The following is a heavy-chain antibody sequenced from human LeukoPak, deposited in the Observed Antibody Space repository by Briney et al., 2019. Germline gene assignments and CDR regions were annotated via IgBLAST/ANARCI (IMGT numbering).Heavy chain of an antibody. Sequence: ASVKVSCKAFGYTFSSYYMHWVRQAPGQGLEWMGIINPSGGSTSYAQKFQGRVTMTRDTSTSTVYVELSSLRSEDTAVYYCARDPVKGSSWSEYFQHWGQGTLVTVSS. CDR3: ARDPVKGSSWSEYFQH. V-gene: IGHV1-46*01. CDR1: GYTFSSYY. D-gene: IGHD6-13*01. CDR2: INPSGGST. J-gene: IGHJ1*01.